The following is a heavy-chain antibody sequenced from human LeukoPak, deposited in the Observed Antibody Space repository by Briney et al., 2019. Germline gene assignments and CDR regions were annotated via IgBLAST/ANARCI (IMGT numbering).Heavy chain of an antibody. CDR3: ARQNLGPAPVKY. CDR1: GGSFSGYY. J-gene: IGHJ4*02. Sequence: SETLSLTCAVYGGSFSGYYWSWIRQPPGKGLEWIGEINHSGSTNYNPSLKSRVTISVDTSKNQFSLKLSSVTAADTAVYYCARQNLGPAPVKYWGQGTLVTVSS. CDR2: INHSGST. V-gene: IGHV4-34*01.